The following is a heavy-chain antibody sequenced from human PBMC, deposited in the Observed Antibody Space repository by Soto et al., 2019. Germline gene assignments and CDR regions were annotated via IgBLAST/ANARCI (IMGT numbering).Heavy chain of an antibody. CDR2: IIPISGTA. V-gene: IGHV1-69*12. J-gene: IGHJ5*02. CDR1: GGTFSSYA. CDR3: ARELRGSSWTGWFDP. Sequence: QVQLVQSGAVVKKPGSSVKVSCKASGGTFSSYAISWVRQAPGQGLEWMGGIIPISGTANYAQKFQGRITIPADESTSPAYMELSRLRSEDTAVYYCARELRGSSWTGWFDPWGQGTLVTVSS. D-gene: IGHD6-13*01.